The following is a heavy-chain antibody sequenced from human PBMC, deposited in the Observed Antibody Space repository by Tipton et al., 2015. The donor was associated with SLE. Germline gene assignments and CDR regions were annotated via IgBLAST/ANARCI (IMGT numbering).Heavy chain of an antibody. V-gene: IGHV3-30*03. CDR3: ARGLQIVVVPAAINFDH. J-gene: IGHJ4*02. Sequence: SLRLSCAASGFNFSTYDMHWVRQAPGKGLEWVSLISNGGTKKYYADPVKGRLTISRDNSKDTLYLEMNSLRAEDSAIYYCARGLQIVVVPAAINFDHWGQGTLVTVSS. D-gene: IGHD2-2*02. CDR2: ISNGGTKK. CDR1: GFNFSTYD.